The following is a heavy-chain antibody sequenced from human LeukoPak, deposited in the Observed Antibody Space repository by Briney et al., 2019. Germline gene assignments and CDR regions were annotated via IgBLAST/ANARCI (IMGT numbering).Heavy chain of an antibody. CDR1: GGSISSSSYY. CDR2: IYYSGST. J-gene: IGHJ6*03. Sequence: SETLSLTCTVSGGSISSSSYYWGWIHQPPGKGMEWIGSIYYSGSTYYNPSLKSRVTISVDTSKNQFSLKLSSVTAADTAVYYCARRFCIVVVVAALHYYYYIDVWGKGTTVTISS. D-gene: IGHD2-15*01. V-gene: IGHV4-39*01. CDR3: ARRFCIVVVVAALHYYYYIDV.